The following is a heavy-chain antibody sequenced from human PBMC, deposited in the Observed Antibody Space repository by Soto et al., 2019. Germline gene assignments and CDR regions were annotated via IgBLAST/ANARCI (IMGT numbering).Heavy chain of an antibody. J-gene: IGHJ6*02. Sequence: QVQLQESGPGLVKPSQTLPLTCTVSGGYINSGEHHWTWIRQIPRKGLEWLGAIYYSASTYYNPSLVSRIRISIDTSKNQFSLELTSVTAADTAVYYCARDSRTPAGGMDVWGQGTTVTVSS. CDR2: IYYSAST. D-gene: IGHD6-13*01. V-gene: IGHV4-30-4*01. CDR1: GGYINSGEHH. CDR3: ARDSRTPAGGMDV.